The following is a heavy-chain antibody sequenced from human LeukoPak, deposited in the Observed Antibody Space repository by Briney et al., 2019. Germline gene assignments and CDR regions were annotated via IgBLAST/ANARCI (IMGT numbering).Heavy chain of an antibody. Sequence: SETLSLTCTVSGGSISSYYWSWIRQPAGKGLEWIGYIYYSGSTNYNPSLKSRVTISVDTSKNQFSLKLSSVTAADTAVYYCASDLYCSGGSCSDYWGQGTLVTVSS. D-gene: IGHD2-15*01. CDR1: GGSISSYY. J-gene: IGHJ4*02. V-gene: IGHV4-59*01. CDR3: ASDLYCSGGSCSDY. CDR2: IYYSGST.